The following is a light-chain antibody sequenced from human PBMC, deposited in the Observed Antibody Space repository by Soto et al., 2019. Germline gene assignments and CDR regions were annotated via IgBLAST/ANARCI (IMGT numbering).Light chain of an antibody. CDR1: QSVISGN. Sequence: IVLTQSPGTLSLSPGEGATLSCRASQSVISGNLAWDQQRPDQAPRLVIFGGSYRATGIPNRCSGSGSGTDYSLTISRVEPEDFAFYYCQHYGNSPTFGGGTKVEIK. CDR2: GGS. CDR3: QHYGNSPT. J-gene: IGKJ4*01. V-gene: IGKV3-20*01.